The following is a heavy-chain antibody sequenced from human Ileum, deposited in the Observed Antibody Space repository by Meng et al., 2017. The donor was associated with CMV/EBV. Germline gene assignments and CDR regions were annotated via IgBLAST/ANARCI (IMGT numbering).Heavy chain of an antibody. V-gene: IGHV4-59*01. D-gene: IGHD4-23*01. J-gene: IGHJ6*02. CDR1: GGSISNYY. Sequence: SETLSLTCTVSGGSISNYYWTWIRQPPGKGLEWIGYIYYSGSTNYNPSLKSRVSILVDTSKNQFSLKLSSVTTADTAVYYCAREGRGNANGMDVWGPGTTVTVSS. CDR3: AREGRGNANGMDV. CDR2: IYYSGST.